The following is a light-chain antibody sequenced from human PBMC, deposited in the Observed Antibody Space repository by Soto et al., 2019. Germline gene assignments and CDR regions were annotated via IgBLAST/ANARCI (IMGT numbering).Light chain of an antibody. V-gene: IGKV1-5*03. CDR1: QSISDS. CDR3: QQYNGYWT. J-gene: IGKJ1*01. Sequence: DIQMTQSPSTLSASVGDIVTITCRASQSISDSLAWYQQKPGKAPKLVIYEASSLKSGVPSRFSGSRSGTEYTLTISSLQPDDFATYYCQQYNGYWTFGQGTKVEIK. CDR2: EAS.